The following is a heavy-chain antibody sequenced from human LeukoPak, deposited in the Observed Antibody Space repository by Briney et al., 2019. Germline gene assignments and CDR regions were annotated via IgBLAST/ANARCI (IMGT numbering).Heavy chain of an antibody. CDR2: FDPGDAET. CDR3: ATGKRSNDAFDI. CDR1: GYTLTELS. D-gene: IGHD1-1*01. Sequence: ASVKVSCKVFGYTLTELSMHWVRQSPGKGLEWMGNFDPGDAETIYAQKFQGRLTMTEDRSTDTAYMELSSLRSEDTAVYYCATGKRSNDAFDIWGQGTLVTVSS. V-gene: IGHV1-24*01. J-gene: IGHJ3*02.